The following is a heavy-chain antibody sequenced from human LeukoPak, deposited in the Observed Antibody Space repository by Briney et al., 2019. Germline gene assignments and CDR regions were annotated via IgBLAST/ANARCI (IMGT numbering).Heavy chain of an antibody. CDR3: ARAYYDFWSGNWWFDP. CDR2: IYYSGST. J-gene: IGHJ5*02. V-gene: IGHV4-59*12. D-gene: IGHD3-3*01. Sequence: ASETLSLTCTVSGGSISSYYWSWIRQPPGKGLEWIGYIYYSGSTNYNPSLKSRVTISVDTSKNQFSLKLSSVTAADTAVYYCARAYYDFWSGNWWFDPWGQGTLVTVSS. CDR1: GGSISSYY.